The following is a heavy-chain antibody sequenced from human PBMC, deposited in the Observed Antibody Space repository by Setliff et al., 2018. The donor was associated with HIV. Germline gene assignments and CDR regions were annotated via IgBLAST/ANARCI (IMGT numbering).Heavy chain of an antibody. J-gene: IGHJ1*01. CDR3: ARDPSSGIYYDSSGQYFQN. Sequence: ASVKVSCKASGYIFTSYGISWVRQAPGQGLEWMGWISAYNGNTNYAQKFQGRVSMTIDTSTSTAYMGLRSLRPDDTAVYFCARDPSSGIYYDSSGQYFQNWCQVTLVTVSS. D-gene: IGHD3-22*01. V-gene: IGHV1-18*01. CDR1: GYIFTSYG. CDR2: ISAYNGNT.